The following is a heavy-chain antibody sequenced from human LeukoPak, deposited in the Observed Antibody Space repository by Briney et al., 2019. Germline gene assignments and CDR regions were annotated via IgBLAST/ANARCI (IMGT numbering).Heavy chain of an antibody. CDR2: INHSGST. Sequence: SETLSLTCAVYGGSFSGYYWSWIRQPPGKGLEWIGEINHSGSTNYNPSLKSRVTISVDTSKNQFSLKLSSVTAADTAVYYCARLRARITMVRGGYYFDYWGQGTLVTVSS. CDR3: ARLRARITMVRGGYYFDY. CDR1: GGSFSGYY. V-gene: IGHV4-34*01. D-gene: IGHD3-10*01. J-gene: IGHJ4*02.